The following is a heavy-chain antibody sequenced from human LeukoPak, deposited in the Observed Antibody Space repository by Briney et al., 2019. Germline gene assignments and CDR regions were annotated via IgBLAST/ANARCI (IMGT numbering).Heavy chain of an antibody. J-gene: IGHJ4*02. V-gene: IGHV1-69-2*01. CDR2: VDPEDGET. CDR3: ATDYCTATSCKD. CDR1: VYIFTDYY. D-gene: IGHD2-8*02. Sequence: ASVKLSCKASVYIFTDYYIHWVQQAPGKGFEWMGRVDPEDGETIYAEKFQGRVTIIAETSTDTAYMELKSLRSEDTAVYYCATDYCTATSCKDWGQGTLVTVSS.